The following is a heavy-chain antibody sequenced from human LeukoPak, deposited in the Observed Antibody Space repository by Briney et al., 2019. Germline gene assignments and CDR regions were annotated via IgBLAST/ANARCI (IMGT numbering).Heavy chain of an antibody. CDR2: IYYSGST. CDR1: GGSISSHY. D-gene: IGHD2-2*01. V-gene: IGHV4-59*11. CDR3: AREEGCSSTSCYQPNYMDV. Sequence: SETLSLTCTVSGGSISSHYWSWIRQPPGKGLEWIGYIYYSGSTNYNPSLKSRVTISVDTSKNQFSLKLSSATAADTAVYYCAREEGCSSTSCYQPNYMDVWGKGTTVTVSS. J-gene: IGHJ6*03.